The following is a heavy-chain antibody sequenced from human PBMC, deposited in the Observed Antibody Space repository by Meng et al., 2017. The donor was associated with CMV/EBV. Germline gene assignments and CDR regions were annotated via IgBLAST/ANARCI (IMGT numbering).Heavy chain of an antibody. CDR1: GFTFSSYD. J-gene: IGHJ6*02. D-gene: IGHD3-10*01. V-gene: IGHV3-13*01. CDR2: IGTAGDT. CDR3: PRAPPTFPPSGLGMDV. Sequence: GESLKISCAASGFTFSSYDMHWVRQATGKGLEWVSAIGTAGDTYYPGSVKGRFTISRENAKNSLYLQLNSLRAGDTAVYYCPRAPPTFPPSGLGMDVWGQGTTVTVSS.